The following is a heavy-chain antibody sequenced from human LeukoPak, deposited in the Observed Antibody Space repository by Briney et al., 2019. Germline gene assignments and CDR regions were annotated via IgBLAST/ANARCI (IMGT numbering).Heavy chain of an antibody. J-gene: IGHJ4*02. CDR1: GGSFSGYY. Sequence: SETLSLTCAVYGGSFSGYYWSWIRQPPGKGPEWIGEINHSGSTNYNPSLKSRVTISVDTSKNQFSLKLSSVTAADTAAYYCARAPYDSSGPPSDYWGQGTLVTVSS. CDR3: ARAPYDSSGPPSDY. V-gene: IGHV4-34*01. D-gene: IGHD3-22*01. CDR2: INHSGST.